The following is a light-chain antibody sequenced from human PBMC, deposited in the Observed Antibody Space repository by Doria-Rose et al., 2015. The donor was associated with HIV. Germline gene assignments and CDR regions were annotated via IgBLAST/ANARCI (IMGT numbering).Light chain of an antibody. Sequence: EIVMTQSPGTLSLSPGERATLSCRASQSFSSTYLAWYQQKPGQAPSLLIYDGSTRATGIPDRFNASGSGTDFTLTINRLEPEDFALYYCHQYGTSWTSGQGTKVEI. V-gene: IGKV3-20*01. J-gene: IGKJ1*01. CDR2: DGS. CDR1: QSFSSTY. CDR3: HQYGTSWT.